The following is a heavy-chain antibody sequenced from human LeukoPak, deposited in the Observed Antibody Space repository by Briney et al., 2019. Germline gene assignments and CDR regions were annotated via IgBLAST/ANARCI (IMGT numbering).Heavy chain of an antibody. Sequence: GGSLKISGKGSGYSFTSYSIGWLRQLPGKGLGWLGIFLPGDSDTRYSPSFQGQVTISADKTISTAYLQWSSLKASDTAMYYCARKYYYDSSGYYFDYWGQGTLVTVSS. CDR2: FLPGDSDT. CDR1: GYSFTSYS. J-gene: IGHJ4*02. V-gene: IGHV5-51*01. D-gene: IGHD3-22*01. CDR3: ARKYYYDSSGYYFDY.